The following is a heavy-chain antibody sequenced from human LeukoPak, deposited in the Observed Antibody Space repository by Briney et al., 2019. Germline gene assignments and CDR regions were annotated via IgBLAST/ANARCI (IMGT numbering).Heavy chain of an antibody. J-gene: IGHJ4*02. D-gene: IGHD3-16*02. V-gene: IGHV3-30*02. CDR1: GFTFSSYG. CDR2: IRYDGSNK. Sequence: GGSLRLSCAASGFTFSSYGMHWVRQAPGKGPEWVAFIRYDGSNKYYADSVKGRFTISRDNAKNSLYLQMNSLRAEDTAVYYCARERVDDYVWGSYRYSFDYWGQGTLVTVSS. CDR3: ARERVDDYVWGSYRYSFDY.